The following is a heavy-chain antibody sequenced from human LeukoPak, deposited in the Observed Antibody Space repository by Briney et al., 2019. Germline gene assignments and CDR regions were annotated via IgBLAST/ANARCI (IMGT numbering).Heavy chain of an antibody. CDR1: GYTFTSYG. CDR3: AREGGHYYYGSGSYYPISDY. CDR2: ISAYNGNT. Sequence: ASVKVSCKASGYTFTSYGINWVRQAPGQGREWMGWISAYNGNTNYAQKLQGRVTMTTDTSTSTAYMELRSLRSDDTAVYYCAREGGHYYYGSGSYYPISDYWGQGTLVTVSS. J-gene: IGHJ4*02. D-gene: IGHD3-10*01. V-gene: IGHV1-18*01.